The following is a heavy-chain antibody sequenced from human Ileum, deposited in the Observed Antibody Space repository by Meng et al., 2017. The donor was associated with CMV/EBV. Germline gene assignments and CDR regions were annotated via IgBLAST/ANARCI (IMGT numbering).Heavy chain of an antibody. J-gene: IGHJ4*02. CDR1: GYIFTDSY. CDR2: INPYSGGT. D-gene: IGHD1-14*01. CDR3: ARCDYSATISGKESSPN. Sequence: ASVKVSCKTSGYIFTDSYIHWVRQAPGQGLEWMGWINPYSGGTDYAPKFQGRVTMTTDTSINTVYMQLSSLTSDDTAVYYCARCDYSATISGKESSPNWGQGTLVTVSS. V-gene: IGHV1-2*02.